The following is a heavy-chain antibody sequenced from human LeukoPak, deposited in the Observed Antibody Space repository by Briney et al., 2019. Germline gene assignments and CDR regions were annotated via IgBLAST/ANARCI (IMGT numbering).Heavy chain of an antibody. J-gene: IGHJ4*02. CDR2: IIPIFGTA. CDR3: ARARKRSQWRVMGFFVYYFDY. Sequence: SVKVSCKASGGTFSSYAISWVRQAPGQGLEWMGGIIPIFGTANYAQKFQGRVTITADESTSTAYVELSSLRSEDTAVYYCARARKRSQWRVMGFFVYYFDYWGQGTLVTVSS. V-gene: IGHV1-69*13. CDR1: GGTFSSYA. D-gene: IGHD6-19*01.